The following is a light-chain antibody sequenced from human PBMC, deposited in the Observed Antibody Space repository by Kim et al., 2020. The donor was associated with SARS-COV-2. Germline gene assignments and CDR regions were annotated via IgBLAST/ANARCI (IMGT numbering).Light chain of an antibody. CDR3: QQYDNLLMYT. V-gene: IGKV1-33*01. J-gene: IGKJ2*01. CDR1: QDISNY. Sequence: ASVGDRVTITCQASQDISNYLNWYQQKPGKAPKLLIYDASNLETGVPSRFSGSGSGTDFTFTISSLQPGDIATYYCQQYDNLLMYTFGQGTKLEI. CDR2: DAS.